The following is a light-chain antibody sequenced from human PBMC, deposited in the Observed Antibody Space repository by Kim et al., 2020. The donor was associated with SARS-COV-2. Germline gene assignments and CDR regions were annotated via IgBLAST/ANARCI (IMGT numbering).Light chain of an antibody. CDR1: QSISTW. J-gene: IGKJ4*01. CDR2: KAS. V-gene: IGKV1-5*03. CDR3: QQYNSYSLT. Sequence: DIRMTQSPSTLSASVGDRVTITCRASQSISTWLAWYHEKPGKAPKVLIYKASTLESGVPSRFSGTGSGTEFTLTISSLQPDDFATYYCQQYNSYSLTFGGGTKVDIK.